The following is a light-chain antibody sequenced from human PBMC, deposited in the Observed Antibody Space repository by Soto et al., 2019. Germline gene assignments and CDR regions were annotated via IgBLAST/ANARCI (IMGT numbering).Light chain of an antibody. Sequence: EIVLTQSPGTLSLSPGERATLSCRASQSVSSSYLAWYQQKPGQAPRLLIYGASSRATGIPDRFTGSGSGTDFTLTISRLETEDFAVFYCHQYGSSPQTFGQGTKV. CDR1: QSVSSSY. V-gene: IGKV3-20*01. CDR3: HQYGSSPQT. J-gene: IGKJ1*01. CDR2: GAS.